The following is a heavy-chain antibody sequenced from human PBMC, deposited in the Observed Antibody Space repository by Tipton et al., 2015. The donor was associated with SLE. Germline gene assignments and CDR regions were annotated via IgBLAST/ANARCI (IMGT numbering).Heavy chain of an antibody. CDR2: IWYDGSNK. CDR3: AKDRGSSWWWKDY. Sequence: SLRLSCVVSGFTFSSYGMHWVRQAPGKGLEWVAVIWYDGSNKYYADSVKGRFTISRDNSKNTLYLQMNSLRAEDTAVYYCAKDRGSSWWWKDYWGQGTLVTVSS. V-gene: IGHV3-33*06. J-gene: IGHJ4*02. D-gene: IGHD6-13*01. CDR1: GFTFSSYG.